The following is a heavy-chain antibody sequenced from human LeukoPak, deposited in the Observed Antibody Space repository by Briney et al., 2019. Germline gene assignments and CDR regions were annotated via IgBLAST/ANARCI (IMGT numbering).Heavy chain of an antibody. Sequence: PETLSLTCTVSGGSIRSYYWSWIRQPAGKGLEWIGRIYTSRSTNYNPSLKSRVTMSVDTSKNQSSLKLSSVTAADTAVYYCARDSGDGYNSVNDYWGQGTLVTVFS. D-gene: IGHD5-24*01. J-gene: IGHJ4*02. CDR3: ARDSGDGYNSVNDY. V-gene: IGHV4-4*07. CDR1: GGSIRSYY. CDR2: IYTSRST.